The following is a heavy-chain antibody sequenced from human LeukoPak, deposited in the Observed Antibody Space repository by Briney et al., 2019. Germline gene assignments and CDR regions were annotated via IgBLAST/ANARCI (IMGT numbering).Heavy chain of an antibody. Sequence: NPGGSLRLSCAASGFTFSDYYMSWIRQAPGKGLEWVSYISSSGSTIYYADSVKGRFTISRDNAKNSLYLQMNSLRAEDTAVYYCARSPWGWLAPYYYYYMDVWGKGTTVTISS. CDR1: GFTFSDYY. J-gene: IGHJ6*03. CDR3: ARSPWGWLAPYYYYYMDV. CDR2: ISSSGSTI. V-gene: IGHV3-11*01. D-gene: IGHD6-19*01.